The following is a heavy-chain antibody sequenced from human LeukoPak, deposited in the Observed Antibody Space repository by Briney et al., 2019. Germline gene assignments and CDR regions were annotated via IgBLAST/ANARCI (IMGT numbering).Heavy chain of an antibody. CDR2: ISGSGGST. D-gene: IGHD6-6*01. CDR1: GFTFSSYA. J-gene: IGHJ6*03. CDR3: AKDLAGYSSSSGLYYYYMDV. Sequence: GGSLRLSCAASGFTFSSYAMSWVRQAPGKGLEWVSAISGSGGSTYYADSVKGRFTISRDNSKNTLYLQMNSLRAEDTAVHYCAKDLAGYSSSSGLYYYYMDVWGKGTTVTVSS. V-gene: IGHV3-23*01.